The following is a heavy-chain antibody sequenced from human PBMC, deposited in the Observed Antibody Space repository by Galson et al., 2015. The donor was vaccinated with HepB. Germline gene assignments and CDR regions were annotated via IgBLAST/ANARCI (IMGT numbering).Heavy chain of an antibody. CDR3: TTDVYYSTYWSWLDP. V-gene: IGHV3-15*01. CDR2: IKSNTGGETT. Sequence: SLRLSCAASGFPFNNAWMTWVRQAPGRGLEWVGRIKSNTGGETTDYAAPVKGRFTISRDDSKNSLYLQMNSLKTEDAAVYYCTTDVYYSTYWSWLDPWGQGTLVTVSS. J-gene: IGHJ5*02. CDR1: GFPFNNAW. D-gene: IGHD2-8*02.